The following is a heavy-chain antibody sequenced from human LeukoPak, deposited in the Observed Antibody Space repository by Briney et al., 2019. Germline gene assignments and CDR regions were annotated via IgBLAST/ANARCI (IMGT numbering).Heavy chain of an antibody. CDR2: ISSNGGST. J-gene: IGHJ3*02. Sequence: GGSLRLSCAASGFTFSSYAMHWVRQAPGKGLEYVSAISSNGGSTYYANSVKGRFTISRDNSKNTLYLQMGSLRAEDMAVYYCARDAYCGGDCYHPSGAFDIWGQGTMVTVSS. CDR3: ARDAYCGGDCYHPSGAFDI. D-gene: IGHD2-21*02. CDR1: GFTFSSYA. V-gene: IGHV3-64*01.